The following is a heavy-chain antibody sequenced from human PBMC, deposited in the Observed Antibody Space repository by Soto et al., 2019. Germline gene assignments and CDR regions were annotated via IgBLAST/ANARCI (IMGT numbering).Heavy chain of an antibody. CDR2: IHYTGST. Sequence: PSETLSLTCTVSGGSMSRYYWTWIRQPPGKGLEWIGNIHYTGSTNYNPSLTSRVTILLGTSTSQFSLKVSSVTAADTAVYYCARDLTISSTDGPLDPWGHGTLVTVSS. J-gene: IGHJ5*02. CDR1: GGSMSRYY. V-gene: IGHV4-59*01. D-gene: IGHD1-1*01. CDR3: ARDLTISSTDGPLDP.